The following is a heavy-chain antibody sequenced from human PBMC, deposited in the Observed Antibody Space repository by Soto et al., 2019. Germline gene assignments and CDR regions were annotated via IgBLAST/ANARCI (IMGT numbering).Heavy chain of an antibody. CDR3: ARDGKGAAYTHGPYYFDY. V-gene: IGHV3-48*02. D-gene: IGHD1-1*01. J-gene: IGHJ4*02. CDR2: ITSTSSAI. Sequence: GGSLRLSCGASEFPFNFYSMNWVRQAPGEGLEWISYITSTSSAINYADSVRGRFTIPRDNAMRSLFLHMNSLRDEDTAVYYCARDGKGAAYTHGPYYFDYWGQGALVTVS. CDR1: EFPFNFYS.